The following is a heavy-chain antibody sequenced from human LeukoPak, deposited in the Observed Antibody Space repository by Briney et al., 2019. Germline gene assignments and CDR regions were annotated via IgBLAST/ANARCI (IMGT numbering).Heavy chain of an antibody. Sequence: GASVKVSCKASGYTFSSYGISWVRQAPGQGLEWMGWISGYNDNANYAQKVQGRVTMTTDTSTSTAYMELRSLRSDDTAVYYCARVRYHVLEYFDHWGHGTLVTVSS. CDR3: ARVRYHVLEYFDH. J-gene: IGHJ4*01. D-gene: IGHD2-2*01. CDR1: GYTFSSYG. CDR2: ISGYNDNA. V-gene: IGHV1-18*01.